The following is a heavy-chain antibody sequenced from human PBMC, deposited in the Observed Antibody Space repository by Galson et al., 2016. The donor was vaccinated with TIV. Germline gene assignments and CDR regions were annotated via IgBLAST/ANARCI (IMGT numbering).Heavy chain of an antibody. CDR1: GFTFSSYE. CDR2: IIESGRST. D-gene: IGHD2-2*01. CDR3: ARGRGYCDTTSCYVDY. J-gene: IGHJ4*02. Sequence: SLRLSCAASGFTFSSYEMNWVRQAPGKGLEWVSYIIESGRSTYYADSVKGRFSISRDNAKNSLYLQMGSLRAEDTAVYYCARGRGYCDTTSCYVDYWGQGTLVTVSS. V-gene: IGHV3-48*03.